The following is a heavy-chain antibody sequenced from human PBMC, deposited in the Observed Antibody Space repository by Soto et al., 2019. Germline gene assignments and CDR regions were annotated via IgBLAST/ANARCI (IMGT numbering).Heavy chain of an antibody. Sequence: ASVKVSCKASGYTFTSYDINWVRQATGQGLEWMGWMNPNSGNTGYAQKFQGRVTMTRNTSISTAYKELSSLRSEDTAVYYCARGLAVYDILTGYTYYYYGMDVWGQGTTVTVSS. CDR1: GYTFTSYD. CDR2: MNPNSGNT. J-gene: IGHJ6*02. CDR3: ARGLAVYDILTGYTYYYYGMDV. V-gene: IGHV1-8*01. D-gene: IGHD3-9*01.